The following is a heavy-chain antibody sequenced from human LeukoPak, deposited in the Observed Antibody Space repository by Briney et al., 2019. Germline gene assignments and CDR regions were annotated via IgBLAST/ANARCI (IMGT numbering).Heavy chain of an antibody. J-gene: IGHJ4*02. V-gene: IGHV1-18*01. Sequence: ASVKVSCKASGYTFASYGISWVRQAPGQGLEWMGWISAYNGNTNYAQKLQGRVTMTTDTSTSTAYMELRSLRSDDTAVYYCARVEYYDSREDYWGQGTLVTVSS. CDR2: ISAYNGNT. D-gene: IGHD3-22*01. CDR1: GYTFASYG. CDR3: ARVEYYDSREDY.